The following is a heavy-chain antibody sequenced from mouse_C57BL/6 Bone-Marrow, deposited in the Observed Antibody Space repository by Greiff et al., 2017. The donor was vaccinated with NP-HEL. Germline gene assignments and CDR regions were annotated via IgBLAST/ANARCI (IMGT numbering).Heavy chain of an antibody. CDR2: ISNGGGST. CDR1: GFTFSDYY. Sequence: EVHLVESGGGLVQPGGSLKLSCAASGFTFSDYYMYWVRQTPEKRLEWVAYISNGGGSTYYPDTVKGRFTISRDNAKNTLYLQMSRLKSEDTAMYYCARHPDYWGQGTTLTVSS. CDR3: ARHPDY. V-gene: IGHV5-12*01. J-gene: IGHJ2*01.